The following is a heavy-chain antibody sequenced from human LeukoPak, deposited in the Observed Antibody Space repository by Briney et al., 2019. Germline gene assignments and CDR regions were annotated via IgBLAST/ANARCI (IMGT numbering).Heavy chain of an antibody. D-gene: IGHD3-16*01. CDR3: ARDGGFGGALDI. Sequence: PGGSLRLSCAASGFTFSSYWMHWVRQAPGKGLMWVSRIRSDGSTSSYADSVKGRFTISRDNAKNTLYLQMNSLRAEDTAVYYCARDGGFGGALDIWGQGTMVTVSS. CDR2: IRSDGSTS. V-gene: IGHV3-74*01. J-gene: IGHJ3*02. CDR1: GFTFSSYW.